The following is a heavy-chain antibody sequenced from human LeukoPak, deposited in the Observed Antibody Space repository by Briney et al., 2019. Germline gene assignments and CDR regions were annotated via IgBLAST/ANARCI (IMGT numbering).Heavy chain of an antibody. CDR2: IRVSDGDT. V-gene: IGHV1-18*01. D-gene: IGHD5-18*01. CDR1: GYTFTNYG. J-gene: IGHJ4*02. Sequence: ASVKVSCKASGYTFTNYGFHWVRQAPGQGPEWMGWIRVSDGDTKYAQKFQGRVTLTRDTSANTAYMDLWSLRSDDTAVYFCVRSGFSFGYHYFDLWGQGTLVTVSS. CDR3: VRSGFSFGYHYFDL.